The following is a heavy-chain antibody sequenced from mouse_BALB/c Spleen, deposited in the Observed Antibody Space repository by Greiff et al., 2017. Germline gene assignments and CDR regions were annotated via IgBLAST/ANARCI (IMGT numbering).Heavy chain of an antibody. J-gene: IGHJ3*01. CDR1: GYTFTSYY. CDR2: IYPGDGST. CDR3: ARGIYYMYDVFAY. D-gene: IGHD2-14*01. Sequence: QVQLQQSGPELVKPGASVKMSCKASGYTFTSYYIHWVKQRPGQGLEWIGWIYPGDGSTKYNEKFKGKTTLTADKSSSTAYMLLSSLTSEDSAIYFCARGIYYMYDVFAYWGQGTLVTVSA. V-gene: IGHV1S56*01.